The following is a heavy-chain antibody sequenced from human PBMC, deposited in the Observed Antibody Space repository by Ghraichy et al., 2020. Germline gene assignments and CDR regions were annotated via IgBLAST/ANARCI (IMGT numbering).Heavy chain of an antibody. V-gene: IGHV4-59*01. CDR1: GGSISPYY. Sequence: SQTLSLTCTVSGGSISPYYWSWIRQSPGKGLECIGYIYYTGSTTYNPSLKSRVTISLDTSKNQFSLKLSSVTAADTAVYYCARSPGGAFDPWGQGTLVTVSS. J-gene: IGHJ5*02. D-gene: IGHD3-10*01. CDR2: IYYTGST. CDR3: ARSPGGAFDP.